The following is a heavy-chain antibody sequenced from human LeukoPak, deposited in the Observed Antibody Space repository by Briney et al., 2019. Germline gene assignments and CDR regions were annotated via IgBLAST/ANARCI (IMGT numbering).Heavy chain of an antibody. D-gene: IGHD6-6*01. CDR1: GFTFSSYE. CDR3: AREGTEYSSSLDY. J-gene: IGHJ4*02. V-gene: IGHV3-48*03. CDR2: ISSSGSTI. Sequence: GGSLRLSCAASGFTFSSYEMNWVRQAPGKGLEWVSYISSSGSTIYYADSVKGRFTISRDNAKNTLYLQMNSLRAEDTAVYYCAREGTEYSSSLDYWGQGTLVTVSS.